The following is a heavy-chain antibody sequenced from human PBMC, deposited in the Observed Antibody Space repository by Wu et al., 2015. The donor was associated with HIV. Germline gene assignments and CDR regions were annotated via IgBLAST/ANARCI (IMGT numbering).Heavy chain of an antibody. V-gene: IGHV1-69*05. J-gene: IGHJ6*02. D-gene: IGHD5-18*01. CDR3: ARAGKKLDTAMVTGSYYYYGMDV. CDR2: IIPIFGTA. CDR1: GGTFSSYA. Sequence: QVQLVQSGAEVKKPGSSVKVSCKASGGTFSSYAISWVRQAPGQGLEWMGGIIPIFGTANYAQKFQGRVTITTDESTSTAYMELSSLRSEDTAVYYCARAGKKLDTAMVTGSYYYYGMDVWGQGTTVTVSS.